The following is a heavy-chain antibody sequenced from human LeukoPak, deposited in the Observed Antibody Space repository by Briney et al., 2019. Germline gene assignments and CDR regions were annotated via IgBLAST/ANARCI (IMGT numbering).Heavy chain of an antibody. CDR1: GGSISSSNYY. CDR2: IHYSETT. J-gene: IGHJ4*02. V-gene: IGHV4-39*02. Sequence: PSETLSLTCTVSGGSISSSNYYWGWIRQPPGRGLEWIASIHYSETTYYNPSLKSRVTISVDTSKNHFSLKLSSVTAADTAVYYCARGPTYQPIDYWGQGTLVTVSS. CDR3: ARGPTYQPIDY. D-gene: IGHD2-2*01.